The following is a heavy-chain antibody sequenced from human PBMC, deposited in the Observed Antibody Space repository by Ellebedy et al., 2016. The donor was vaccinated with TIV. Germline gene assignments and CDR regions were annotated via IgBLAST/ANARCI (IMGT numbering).Heavy chain of an antibody. CDR2: IYYSGST. J-gene: IGHJ3*02. CDR1: GGSISSGDYY. Sequence: SETLSLXXTVSGGSISSGDYYWSWIRQPPGKGLEWIGYIYYSGSTYYNPSLKSLVTISVDTSKNQFSLKLSSVTAADTAVYYCARWAITFGGVIVGQPWGMSYDAFDIWGQGTMVTVSS. D-gene: IGHD3-16*02. CDR3: ARWAITFGGVIVGQPWGMSYDAFDI. V-gene: IGHV4-30-4*01.